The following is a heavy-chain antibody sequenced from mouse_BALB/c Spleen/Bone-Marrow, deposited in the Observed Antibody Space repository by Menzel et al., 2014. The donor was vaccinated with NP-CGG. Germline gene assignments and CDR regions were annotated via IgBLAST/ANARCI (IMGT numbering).Heavy chain of an antibody. CDR2: VYPGRGSI. V-gene: IGHV1S22*01. Sequence: LQQSGSELVRPGASVKLSCKASGYTFTNYWIHWVKQRPGQGLEWIGNVYPGRGSINSDEKFKNKATLTVDTSSSTAYMHLNSLTSEDSAVYYCARRLRGYYAMDYWGQGTSVTVSS. J-gene: IGHJ4*01. CDR1: GYTFTNYW. D-gene: IGHD1-3*01. CDR3: ARRLRGYYAMDY.